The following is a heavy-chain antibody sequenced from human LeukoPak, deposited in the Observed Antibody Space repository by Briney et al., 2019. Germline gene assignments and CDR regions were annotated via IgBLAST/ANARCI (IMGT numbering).Heavy chain of an antibody. J-gene: IGHJ4*02. CDR1: GFTFSSYA. CDR3: ARDKNSAAGPKAFDY. V-gene: IGHV3-23*01. D-gene: IGHD6-13*01. Sequence: PGGSLRLSCAASGFTFSSYAMSWVRQAPGKGLEWVSAISGSGGSTYYADSVKGRFTISRDNSKNSLYLQMNSLRAEDTAVYYCARDKNSAAGPKAFDYWGQGTLVTVSS. CDR2: ISGSGGST.